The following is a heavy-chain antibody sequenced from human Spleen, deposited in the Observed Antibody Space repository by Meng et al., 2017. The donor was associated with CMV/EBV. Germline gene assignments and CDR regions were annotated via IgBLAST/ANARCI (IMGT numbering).Heavy chain of an antibody. J-gene: IGHJ4*02. CDR1: GGSISSGDYY. CDR3: ARVEFMADYYFDY. V-gene: IGHV4-30-4*08. CDR2: IYYSGST. D-gene: IGHD3-10*01. Sequence: QVRPQQSGPGLVKPSQTLSLTCTVSGGSISSGDYYWSWIRQPPGKGLEWIGYIYYSGSTYYNPSLKSRVTISVDTSKNQFSLKLSSVTAADTAVYYCARVEFMADYYFDYWGQGTLVTVSS.